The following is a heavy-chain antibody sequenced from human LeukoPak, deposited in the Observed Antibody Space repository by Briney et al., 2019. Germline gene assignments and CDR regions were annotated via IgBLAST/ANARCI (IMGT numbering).Heavy chain of an antibody. D-gene: IGHD5-12*01. CDR2: IIPIFGTA. Sequence: ASVKVSCTASGGTFSSYAISWVRQAPGQGLEWMGGIIPIFGTANYAQKFQGRVTITADESTSTAYMELSSLRSEDTAVYYCARSPIPYEGSYFDYWGQGTLVTVSS. CDR1: GGTFSSYA. CDR3: ARSPIPYEGSYFDY. V-gene: IGHV1-69*01. J-gene: IGHJ4*02.